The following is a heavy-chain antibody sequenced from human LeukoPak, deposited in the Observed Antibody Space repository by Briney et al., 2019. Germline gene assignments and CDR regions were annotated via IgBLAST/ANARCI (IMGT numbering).Heavy chain of an antibody. Sequence: GGSLRLSCAASGFTFSSYAMSWVRQAPGKGLEWVSTISGSGESTYYADSVKGRFTISRDNSKNTLYLQMNSLRAEDTAVYYCAKWGSGSYYKGSFDYWGQGTLVTVSS. CDR2: ISGSGEST. J-gene: IGHJ4*02. V-gene: IGHV3-23*01. CDR3: AKWGSGSYYKGSFDY. D-gene: IGHD3-10*01. CDR1: GFTFSSYA.